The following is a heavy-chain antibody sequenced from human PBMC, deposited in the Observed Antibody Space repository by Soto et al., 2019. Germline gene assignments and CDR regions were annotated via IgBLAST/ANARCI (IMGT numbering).Heavy chain of an antibody. V-gene: IGHV1-69*01. CDR2: IIPIFGTI. J-gene: IGHJ4*02. Sequence: QAQLVQSGAEVKEPGSSVKVSCKASVEFFSNYGISWVRQAPGQDLEWMGGIIPIFGTISYAEKFQGRVTITADESTNTVYMQLRSLRSADTAVYYCARVFPDGGVEPGVVRGYLDTWGRGTLVTVSS. D-gene: IGHD3-10*01. CDR1: VEFFSNYG. CDR3: ARVFPDGGVEPGVVRGYLDT.